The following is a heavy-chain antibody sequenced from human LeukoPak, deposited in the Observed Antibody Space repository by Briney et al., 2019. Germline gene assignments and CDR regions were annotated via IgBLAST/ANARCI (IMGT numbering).Heavy chain of an antibody. CDR2: ISSSSSYI. V-gene: IGHV3-21*01. J-gene: IGHJ3*02. CDR1: GFTFSSYS. CDR3: ARPRDGAFDI. Sequence: PGGSLRLSCAASGFTFSSYSMNWARQAPGKGLEWVSSISSSSSYIYYADSVKGRFTISRDNAKNSLYLQMNSLRAEDTAVYYCARPRDGAFDIWGQGTMVTVSS.